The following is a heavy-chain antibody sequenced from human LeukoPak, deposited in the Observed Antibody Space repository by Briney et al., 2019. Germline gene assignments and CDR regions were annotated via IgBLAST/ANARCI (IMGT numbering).Heavy chain of an antibody. J-gene: IGHJ4*01. CDR2: INQAGSDK. CDR3: EKGDPDY. V-gene: IGHV3-7*01. Sequence: GGSLRLSCAASGFTFSDYWVDWVRQAPGKGLEWVANINQAGSDKFYVDTVKGRFTMSRENAKNSLYLQMNSLRAEDTAVCYCEKGDPDYWGQGALVTVSS. D-gene: IGHD2-21*02. CDR1: GFTFSDYW.